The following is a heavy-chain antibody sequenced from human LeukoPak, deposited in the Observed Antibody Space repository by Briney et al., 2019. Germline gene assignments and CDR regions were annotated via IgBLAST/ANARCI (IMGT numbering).Heavy chain of an antibody. V-gene: IGHV3-30*03. CDR2: ISYDGSNK. J-gene: IGHJ4*02. CDR3: ARGYSSSSHFDH. CDR1: GFTFSSYG. Sequence: GGSLRLSCAASGFTFSSYGMHWVRQAPGKGLEWVAVISYDGSNKYYADSVKGRFTISRDNSKNTLYLQMNSLRFEDTAVYYCARGYSSSSHFDHWGQGTLVTVSS. D-gene: IGHD6-6*01.